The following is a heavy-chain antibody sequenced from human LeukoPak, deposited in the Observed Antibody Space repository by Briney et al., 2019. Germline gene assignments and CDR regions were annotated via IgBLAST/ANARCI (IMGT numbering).Heavy chain of an antibody. CDR3: ARDVNYAFDY. Sequence: GASVKVSCKASGYTFTSYGISWVRQAPGQGLEWMAWISANSGNTNYAQNFQDRVTLTTDTSTSTAYMELRSLRSDDTAVYYCARDVNYAFDYWGQGTLVTVSS. V-gene: IGHV1-18*01. J-gene: IGHJ4*02. CDR2: ISANSGNT. D-gene: IGHD3-16*01. CDR1: GYTFTSYG.